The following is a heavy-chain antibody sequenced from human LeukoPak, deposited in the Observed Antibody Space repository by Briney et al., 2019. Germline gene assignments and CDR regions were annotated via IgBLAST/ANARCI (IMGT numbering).Heavy chain of an antibody. CDR3: ARDRHVPGLYYYYMDV. J-gene: IGHJ6*03. V-gene: IGHV3-48*04. CDR1: GFTFSSYS. CDR2: ISSSGSTI. D-gene: IGHD6-6*01. Sequence: GGSLRLSCTASGFTFSSYSMNWVRQAPGKGLEWVSYISSSGSTIYYADSVKGRFTISRDNAKNSLYLQMNSLRPEDTAVYFCARDRHVPGLYYYYMDVWGKGTTVTVSS.